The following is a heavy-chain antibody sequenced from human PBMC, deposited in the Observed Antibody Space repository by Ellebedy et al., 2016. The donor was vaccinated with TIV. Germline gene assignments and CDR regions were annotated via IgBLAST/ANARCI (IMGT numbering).Heavy chain of an antibody. D-gene: IGHD3-10*02. J-gene: IGHJ2*01. CDR1: KFTVSYNY. CDR2: IYTDDST. Sequence: GGSLRLSCAASKFTVSYNYMNWVRQAPGKGPEWVSGIYTDDSTYYADSVKGRFTISRDNSKKTLYLQMNSLRTEDTALYYCARASFYDVDLSGWYFDFWGRGTRVTVSS. CDR3: ARASFYDVDLSGWYFDF. V-gene: IGHV3-66*01.